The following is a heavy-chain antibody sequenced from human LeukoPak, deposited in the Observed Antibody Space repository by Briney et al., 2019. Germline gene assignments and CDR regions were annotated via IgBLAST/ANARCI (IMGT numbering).Heavy chain of an antibody. V-gene: IGHV4-59*01. CDR3: ARGGSSSWFHP. CDR1: GGSISSYY. J-gene: IGHJ5*02. CDR2: IYYSGST. D-gene: IGHD6-13*01. Sequence: SETLSLTCTVSGGSISSYYWSWIRQPPGKGRGWIGYIYYSGSTNYNPSLKSRVTISVDTSKHQFSLKLSSVTAADTAVYYCARGGSSSWFHPWGQGTLVTVSS.